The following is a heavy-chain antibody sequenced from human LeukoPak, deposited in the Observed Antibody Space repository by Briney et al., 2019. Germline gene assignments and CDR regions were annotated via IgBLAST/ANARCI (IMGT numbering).Heavy chain of an antibody. CDR1: GGSFSGYY. CDR2: INHSVST. J-gene: IGHJ6*02. D-gene: IGHD3-3*01. CDR3: ARGRITIFGVVIQKGYGMDV. Sequence: TSSETLSLTCAVYGGSFSGYYWSWVRQPPGKWLEWIGEINHSVSTNYNPYLKSRVTISVDTTKNQFSLKLSSVTAADMAVYYCARGRITIFGVVIQKGYGMDVWGQGTTVTVSS. V-gene: IGHV4-34*01.